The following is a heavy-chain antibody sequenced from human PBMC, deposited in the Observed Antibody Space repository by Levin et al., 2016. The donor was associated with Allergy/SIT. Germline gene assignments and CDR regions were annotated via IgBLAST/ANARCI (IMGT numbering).Heavy chain of an antibody. V-gene: IGHV4-31*03. D-gene: IGHD2-15*01. Sequence: SETLSLTCTVSGDSISSGGYYWSWIRQHPGKGLEWIGHIYHSGSTYYNPSLKSRLTISVDTSKSQFSLKLDSLTAADTAVYYCARARIIVVAAATPQGYFDPWGQGTLVIVSS. CDR3: ARARIIVVAAATPQGYFDP. CDR2: IYHSGST. CDR1: GDSISSGGYY. J-gene: IGHJ5*02.